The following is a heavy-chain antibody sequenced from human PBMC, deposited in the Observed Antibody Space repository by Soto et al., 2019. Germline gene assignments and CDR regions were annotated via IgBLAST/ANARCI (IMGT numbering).Heavy chain of an antibody. V-gene: IGHV1-18*01. J-gene: IGHJ5*02. CDR3: ARDLAVGWFDP. CDR1: GYTFRSYS. Sequence: QVQLVQSGAEVKKPGASVKVSCKTSGYTFRSYSISWVRQAPGQGLEWMGWINVYNGNKKYAQNLQGRVTMTTDTPTSTAYMELRSLRSDDTAVYYCARDLAVGWFDPWGQGTLVTVSS. D-gene: IGHD2-2*01. CDR2: INVYNGNK.